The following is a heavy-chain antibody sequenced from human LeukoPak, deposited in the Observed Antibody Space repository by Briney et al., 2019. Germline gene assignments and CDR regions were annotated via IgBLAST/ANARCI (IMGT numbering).Heavy chain of an antibody. CDR3: ARVRRGYVFLDY. CDR1: GFTFSSYA. J-gene: IGHJ4*02. CDR2: ISSDGVTT. D-gene: IGHD5-12*01. Sequence: GGSLRLSCAASGFTFSSYAMHWVRQAPGKGLEYVSAISSDGVTTYYANSVKGRFTISRDNSKNTLYLQMGSLRAEDMAVYYCARVRRGYVFLDYWGQGTLVTVSS. V-gene: IGHV3-64*01.